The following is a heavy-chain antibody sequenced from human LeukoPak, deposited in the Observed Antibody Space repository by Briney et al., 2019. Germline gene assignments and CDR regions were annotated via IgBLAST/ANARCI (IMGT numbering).Heavy chain of an antibody. J-gene: IGHJ4*02. V-gene: IGHV3-30*02. Sequence: GGSLRLSCAASGFTFSSYGMHWVRQARGKGLEGVAFIRYDGSKKYYADSVKGRFTISRENSKNNMYMQMNSLRAEDTAVYYCAKSGVVPAAIPYFFDYWGQGTLVTVSS. CDR1: GFTFSSYG. CDR2: IRYDGSKK. D-gene: IGHD2-2*01. CDR3: AKSGVVPAAIPYFFDY.